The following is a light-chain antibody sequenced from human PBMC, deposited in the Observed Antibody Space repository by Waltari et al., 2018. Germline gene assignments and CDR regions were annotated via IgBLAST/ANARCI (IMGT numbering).Light chain of an antibody. CDR1: SLRSYY. V-gene: IGLV3-19*01. CDR2: GKN. CDR3: NSRDSSGNHVV. Sequence: SSELTQDPAVSVALGQTVRIPCQGDSLRSYYASWDQQKPGQAPVLVMYGKNNRPPGIPDRFASSSSGNTASLTITGAQAEDEADYYGNSRDSSGNHVVFGGGTKLTVL. J-gene: IGLJ2*01.